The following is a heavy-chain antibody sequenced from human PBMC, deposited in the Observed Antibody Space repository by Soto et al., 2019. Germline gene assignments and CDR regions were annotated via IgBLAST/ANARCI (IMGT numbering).Heavy chain of an antibody. D-gene: IGHD2-2*01. CDR3: ARGALGYCSSTSCYGEQFDY. CDR1: GGSISRGGYY. Sequence: SETLSLTCTVSGGSISRGGYYWSWIRQHPGKGLEWIGYIYYSGSTYYNPSLKSRVTISVDTSKNQFSLKLSSVTAADTAVYYCARGALGYCSSTSCYGEQFDYWGQGTLVTVSS. J-gene: IGHJ4*02. CDR2: IYYSGST. V-gene: IGHV4-31*03.